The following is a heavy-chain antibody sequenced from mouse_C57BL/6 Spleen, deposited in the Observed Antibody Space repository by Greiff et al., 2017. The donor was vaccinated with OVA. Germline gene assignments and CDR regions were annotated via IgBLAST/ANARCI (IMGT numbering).Heavy chain of an antibody. CDR2: ILTGSGST. CDR1: GYTFTGYW. Sequence: VQLQQSGAELMKPGASVTLSCKATGYTFTGYWLEWVKQRPGNGLEWIGEILTGSGSTNYNEQFKGKATFTAETSSNTAYMQLSSLTTEDSAIYYCTRLYAMDYWGQGTSVTVSS. V-gene: IGHV1-9*01. J-gene: IGHJ4*01. CDR3: TRLYAMDY.